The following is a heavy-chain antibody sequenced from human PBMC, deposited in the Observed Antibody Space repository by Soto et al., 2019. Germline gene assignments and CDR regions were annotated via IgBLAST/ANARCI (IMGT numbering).Heavy chain of an antibody. Sequence: GASVKVSCKASGGTLSSYAISWVRQAPGQGLEWMGGIIPIFGTANYAQKFQGRVTITADESTSTAYMELSSLRSEDTAVYYCARWGSSGSGAYYFDYWGQGTLVTVSS. D-gene: IGHD6-19*01. J-gene: IGHJ4*02. CDR1: GGTLSSYA. CDR3: ARWGSSGSGAYYFDY. CDR2: IIPIFGTA. V-gene: IGHV1-69*13.